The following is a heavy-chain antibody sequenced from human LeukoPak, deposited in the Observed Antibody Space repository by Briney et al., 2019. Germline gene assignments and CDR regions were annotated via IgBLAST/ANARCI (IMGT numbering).Heavy chain of an antibody. CDR2: IYSGGST. CDR3: ARENDFWSGFDY. CDR1: GFTFSSYA. V-gene: IGHV3-66*01. Sequence: GGSLRLSCAASGFTFSSYAMSWARQAPGKGLEWVSVIYSGGSTYYADSLKGRFTISRDNSKNTLYLQMNSLRAEDTAVYYCARENDFWSGFDYWGQGTLVTVSS. D-gene: IGHD3-3*01. J-gene: IGHJ4*02.